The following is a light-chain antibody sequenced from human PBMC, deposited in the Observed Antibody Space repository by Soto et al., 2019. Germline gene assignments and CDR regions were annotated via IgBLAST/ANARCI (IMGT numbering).Light chain of an antibody. J-gene: IGKJ4*01. V-gene: IGKV3-20*01. CDR2: GAS. CDR1: QSVGTY. CDR3: QQYVSIPLT. Sequence: EIVLTQSPGTLSLSPGEISTLSCRASQSVGTYLAWYQQKPGLAPRLLIYGASSRATGIPDRFSGSGSGTDFALTISRLEPEDFAVYHCQQYVSIPLTFGGGTKVDIK.